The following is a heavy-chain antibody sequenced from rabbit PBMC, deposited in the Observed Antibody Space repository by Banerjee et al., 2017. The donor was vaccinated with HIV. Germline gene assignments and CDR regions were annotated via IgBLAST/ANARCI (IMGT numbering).Heavy chain of an antibody. J-gene: IGHJ4*01. V-gene: IGHV1S43*01. Sequence: QQQLEESGGGLVQPGGTLTLTCKASGFTISSSYYMCWVRQAPGKGLELIACIYTNSGSTWYASWVNGRFTISRSTSLNTVDLKMTSLTAADTATYFCARDYGLVVVSGYYFNLWGPGTLVTVS. CDR2: IYTNSGST. D-gene: IGHD8-1*01. CDR1: GFTISSSYY. CDR3: ARDYGLVVVSGYYFNL.